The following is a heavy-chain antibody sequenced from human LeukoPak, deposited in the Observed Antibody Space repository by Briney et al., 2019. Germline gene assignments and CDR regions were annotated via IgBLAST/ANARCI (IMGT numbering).Heavy chain of an antibody. CDR3: ARDGGYYDSSGYYSKYYFDY. CDR1: GGSFSGYY. J-gene: IGHJ4*02. V-gene: IGHV4-34*01. Sequence: SETLSLTCAVYGGSFSGYYWSWIRQPPGKGLEWIGEINHSGSTNYNPSLKSRVTISVDTSKNQFSLKLSSVTAADTAVYYCARDGGYYDSSGYYSKYYFDYWGQGTLVTVSS. D-gene: IGHD3-22*01. CDR2: INHSGST.